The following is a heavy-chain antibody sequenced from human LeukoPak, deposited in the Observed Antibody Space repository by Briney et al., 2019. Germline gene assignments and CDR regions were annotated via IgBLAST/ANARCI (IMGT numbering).Heavy chain of an antibody. Sequence: PGGSLRLSCAASGFNFGSYSMTWVRHAPGKGLERVSSISSSSSYIYYADSVKGRFTISRDNAKNSLYLQMNSLRAEDTAVYYCARDVSSGGAFDIWGQGTMVTVSS. J-gene: IGHJ3*02. CDR2: ISSSSSYI. D-gene: IGHD3-10*01. CDR3: ARDVSSGGAFDI. V-gene: IGHV3-21*01. CDR1: GFNFGSYS.